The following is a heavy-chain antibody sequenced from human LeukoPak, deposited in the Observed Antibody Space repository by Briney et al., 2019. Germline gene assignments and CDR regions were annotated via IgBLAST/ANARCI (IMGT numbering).Heavy chain of an antibody. D-gene: IGHD3-16*02. J-gene: IGHJ4*02. Sequence: GGSLRLSCAASGFTFSSYALSWVRQAPGKGLEWVSDISGSGGSTYYADSVKGRFTISRDNSKNTLYLQMNSLRAEDTAVYYCAKDWLAFGGVIAPDYWGQGTLVTVSS. CDR2: ISGSGGST. CDR3: AKDWLAFGGVIAPDY. CDR1: GFTFSSYA. V-gene: IGHV3-23*01.